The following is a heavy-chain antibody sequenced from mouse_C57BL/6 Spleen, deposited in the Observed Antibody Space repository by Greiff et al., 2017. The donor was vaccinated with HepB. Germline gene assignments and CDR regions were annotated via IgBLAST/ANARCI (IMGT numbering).Heavy chain of an antibody. CDR1: GFSLTSYG. CDR3: AKKGDGNYHYAMDY. CDR2: IWRGGST. Sequence: VQLQQSGPGLVQPSQSLSITCTVSGFSLTSYGVHWVRQSPGKGLEWLGVIWRGGSTDYNAAFMSRLSITKDNTKSQVFFKMNSLQADDAAISYCAKKGDGNYHYAMDYWGQGTSVTVSS. D-gene: IGHD2-1*01. V-gene: IGHV2-5*01. J-gene: IGHJ4*01.